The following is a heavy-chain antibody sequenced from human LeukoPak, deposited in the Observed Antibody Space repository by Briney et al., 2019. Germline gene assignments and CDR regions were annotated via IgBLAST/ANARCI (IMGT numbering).Heavy chain of an antibody. CDR2: MNTNSGNT. Sequence: ASVKVSCKASGYTFTSYDINWVRQATGQGLEWMGWMNTNSGNTGYAQTCQGRVTITRNTSISTAYMELSSLRCEDTAVYYCASPGYSYCTYMDVWGKGTTVTVSS. D-gene: IGHD5-18*01. V-gene: IGHV1-8*01. CDR1: GYTFTSYD. J-gene: IGHJ6*03. CDR3: ASPGYSYCTYMDV.